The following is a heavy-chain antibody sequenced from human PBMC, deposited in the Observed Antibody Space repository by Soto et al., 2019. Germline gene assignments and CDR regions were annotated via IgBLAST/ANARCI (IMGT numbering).Heavy chain of an antibody. J-gene: IGHJ3*01. CDR1: GFTFSSYA. D-gene: IGHD2-2*01. V-gene: IGHV3-23*01. CDR2: ISGSGGST. Sequence: PGGSLRLSCAASGFTFSSYAMSWVRQAPGKGLEWVSAISGSGGSTYYADSVKGRFTISRDNSKNTLYLQMDSLRAEDTAVYYCAKTRVGCSRRFVRGYGDSALELLCVVWG. CDR3: AKTRVGCSRRFVRGYGDSALELLCVV.